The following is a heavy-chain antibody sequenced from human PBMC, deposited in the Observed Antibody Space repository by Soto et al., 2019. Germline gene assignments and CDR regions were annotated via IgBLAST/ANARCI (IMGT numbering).Heavy chain of an antibody. J-gene: IGHJ4*02. CDR1: GFTFTAYY. V-gene: IGHV3-7*03. D-gene: IGHD3-10*01. Sequence: EVQLVESGGGLVQPGGSLRLSCAASGFTFTAYYMTWVRQAPGKGLEWVASIKKDGSEQYYVDSVKGRFTISRDNAKNSLYLQMNSLRAGDTALYYCSRENWFQDFWGQETLVTVSS. CDR2: IKKDGSEQ. CDR3: SRENWFQDF.